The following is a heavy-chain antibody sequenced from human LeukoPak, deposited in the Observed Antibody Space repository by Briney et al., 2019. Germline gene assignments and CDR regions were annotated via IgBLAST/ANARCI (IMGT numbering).Heavy chain of an antibody. D-gene: IGHD6-13*01. CDR1: GYTFTGYY. CDR2: INPNSGGT. V-gene: IGHV1-2*02. Sequence: ASVKVSCKASGYTFTGYYMRWVRQAPGQGLEWMGWINPNSGGTNYAQKFQGRVTMTRDTSISTAYMELSRLRSDDTAVYYCARVWSSSWYGNFDYWGQGTLVTVSS. CDR3: ARVWSSSWYGNFDY. J-gene: IGHJ4*02.